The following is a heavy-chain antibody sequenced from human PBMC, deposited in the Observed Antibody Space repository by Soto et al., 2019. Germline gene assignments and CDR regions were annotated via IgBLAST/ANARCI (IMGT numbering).Heavy chain of an antibody. CDR2: IDQSGGT. V-gene: IGHV4-34*01. D-gene: IGHD6-19*01. J-gene: IGHJ6*02. Sequence: KPSETLSLTCAVVGDSLRGQSWNWIRQSPGKGLEWIGEIDQSGGTNYNPSLKSRAIISDDTSKNQFSPTLTSVTAADTAVYYCAREDSYGWSGESLDVWGQGTTVTVSS. CDR3: AREDSYGWSGESLDV. CDR1: GDSLRGQS.